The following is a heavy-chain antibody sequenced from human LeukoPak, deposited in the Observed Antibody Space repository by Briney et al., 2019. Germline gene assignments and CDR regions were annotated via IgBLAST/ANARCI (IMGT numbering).Heavy chain of an antibody. J-gene: IGHJ5*02. CDR1: GFALSAFS. Sequence: GGSLRLSCAAYGFALSAFSMTWVRQAPGKGLEWDSSISTGGRHIYNADSMRGRFSISRHNAKNSLYLQMNSLRAEDTAVYYCARVVGSTAGNWIDPWGQGTLVTVSS. CDR2: ISTGGRHI. V-gene: IGHV3-21*01. D-gene: IGHD1-1*01. CDR3: ARVVGSTAGNWIDP.